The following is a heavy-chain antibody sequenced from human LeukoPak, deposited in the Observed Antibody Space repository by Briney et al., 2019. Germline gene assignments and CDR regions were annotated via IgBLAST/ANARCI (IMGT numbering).Heavy chain of an antibody. D-gene: IGHD2-15*01. CDR2: ISSDRRNK. CDR3: ARDPALYCTGGSCREYYFDY. J-gene: IGHJ4*02. Sequence: VRSLRLSCAVSGCTFSDYAMHWVRQAPGQGLEWLGLISSDRRNKYYADSVKGRFTVSRDNAKSTLYLQMNSLRGEHTAVYYCARDPALYCTGGSCREYYFDYWGQGALVTVSS. CDR1: GCTFSDYA. V-gene: IGHV3-30*04.